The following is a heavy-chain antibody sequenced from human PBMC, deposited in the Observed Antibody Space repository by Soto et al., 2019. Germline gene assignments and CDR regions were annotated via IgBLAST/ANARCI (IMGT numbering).Heavy chain of an antibody. CDR2: IYWDVSK. CDR3: AHKGPEDWPLDY. D-gene: IGHD3-9*01. V-gene: IGHV2-5*02. J-gene: IGHJ4*02. CDR1: GFSLSTSGVG. Sequence: QITLKESGPTLVRPTQTLTLTCAFSGFSLSTSGVGVGWTRQPPGKALEWLAVIYWDVSKHYSPSLRSRLTITKDTAKNQVVLTMTNMDPMDTGTYYCAHKGPEDWPLDYWGQGTLVTVSS.